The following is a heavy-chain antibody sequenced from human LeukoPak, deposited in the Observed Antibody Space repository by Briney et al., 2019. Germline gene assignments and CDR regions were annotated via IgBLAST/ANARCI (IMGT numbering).Heavy chain of an antibody. CDR3: ASPTYYYASSGYYGAFDI. CDR2: IIPIFGTA. V-gene: IGHV1-69*05. D-gene: IGHD3-22*01. J-gene: IGHJ3*02. CDR1: GGTLSSYA. Sequence: SVKVSCKASGGTLSSYAISWVRQAPGQGLEWMGRIIPIFGTANYAQKLQDRFTITTDESTSTAYMELSSLRSEDTAVYYCASPTYYYASSGYYGAFDIWGQGTMVTVSS.